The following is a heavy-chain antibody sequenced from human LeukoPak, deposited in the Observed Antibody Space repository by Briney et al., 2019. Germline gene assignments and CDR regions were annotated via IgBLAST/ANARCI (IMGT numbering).Heavy chain of an antibody. CDR2: IRGSGDRT. Sequence: QSGGSLRLSCAASGFTFSSYGMSWVRQAPGKGLEWVSGIRGSGDRTFYADSVKGRFTISRDNSENTVYLQMSSLRVEDTAVYYCAKAAEGDVFSFDYWGQGTLVTVSS. V-gene: IGHV3-23*01. CDR1: GFTFSSYG. CDR3: AKAAEGDVFSFDY. D-gene: IGHD5-24*01. J-gene: IGHJ4*02.